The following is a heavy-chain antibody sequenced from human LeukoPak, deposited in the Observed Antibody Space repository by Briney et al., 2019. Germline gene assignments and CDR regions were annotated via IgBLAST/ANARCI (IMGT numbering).Heavy chain of an antibody. Sequence: SETLSLTCTVSGGSISTTSSYWGWLRQPPGKGLEWIASIYYSGHTYYNPSLKSRVTISVDTSKNQFSLKLTSVTAADTAVYYCARLQRDFYDFWSGYPYYYYYMDVWGKGTTVAVSS. V-gene: IGHV4-39*01. CDR1: GGSISTTSSY. J-gene: IGHJ6*03. CDR2: IYYSGHT. CDR3: ARLQRDFYDFWSGYPYYYYYMDV. D-gene: IGHD3-3*01.